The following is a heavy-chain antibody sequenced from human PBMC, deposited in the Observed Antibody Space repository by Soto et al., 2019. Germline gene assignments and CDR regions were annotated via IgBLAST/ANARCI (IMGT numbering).Heavy chain of an antibody. Sequence: PSETLSLTCTVSGGSISSGGYYWSWIRQYPGKGLEWIGHISYSGNTNYNPSLKSRVTISVDTSKNQFSLKLSSVTAADTAVYYCARGLKTVADYDYWGQGTLVTVSS. CDR2: ISYSGNT. D-gene: IGHD6-19*01. J-gene: IGHJ4*02. CDR1: GGSISSGGYY. CDR3: ARGLKTVADYDY. V-gene: IGHV4-61*08.